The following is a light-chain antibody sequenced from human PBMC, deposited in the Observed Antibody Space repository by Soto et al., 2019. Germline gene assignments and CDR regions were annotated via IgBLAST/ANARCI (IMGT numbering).Light chain of an antibody. V-gene: IGKV2-28*01. Sequence: DIVMTQSPLSLPVTPGEPASISCRSSQSLLHSNGYNYLDWYLQKPGQSPQLLIYLGSNRASGVPDRFSGSGSGTDFTLKISRVEAEYVGVYYCQQALQTRGFGPGTKVDIK. CDR1: QSLLHSNGYNY. CDR2: LGS. J-gene: IGKJ3*01. CDR3: QQALQTRG.